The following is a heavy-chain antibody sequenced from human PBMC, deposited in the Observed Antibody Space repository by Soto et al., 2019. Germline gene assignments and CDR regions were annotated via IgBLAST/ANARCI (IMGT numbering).Heavy chain of an antibody. V-gene: IGHV3-73*01. CDR2: ISSKANTYAT. D-gene: IGHD2-2*01. CDR3: TRIPAGMWGMDV. J-gene: IGHJ6*02. Sequence: EVQLVESGGGLVQPGGSLKLSCAASGFTFSGSTMHWVRQASGKGLEWVGRISSKANTYATVYAASMKGGFTISRDDSKNTAYLQRTSLTTEDTAIYYFTRIPAGMWGMDVWGQGTTVTVSS. CDR1: GFTFSGST.